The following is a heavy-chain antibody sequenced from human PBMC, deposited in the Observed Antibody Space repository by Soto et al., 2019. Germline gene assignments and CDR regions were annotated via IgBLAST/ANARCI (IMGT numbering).Heavy chain of an antibody. D-gene: IGHD6-19*01. CDR1: GFSLSTSGVG. CDR2: IYWNDDK. V-gene: IGHV2-5*01. J-gene: IGHJ4*02. CDR3: AHRRNGWYFDY. Sequence: SGPTLVKPTQTLTLTCTFSGFSLSTSGVGVGWIRQPPGKALEWLALIYWNDDKRYSPSLKSRLTTTKDTSKNQVVLTMTNMDPVDTATYYCAHRRNGWYFDYWGQGTLVTVSS.